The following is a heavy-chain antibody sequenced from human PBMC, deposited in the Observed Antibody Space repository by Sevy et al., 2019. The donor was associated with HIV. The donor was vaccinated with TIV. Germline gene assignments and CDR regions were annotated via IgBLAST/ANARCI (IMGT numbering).Heavy chain of an antibody. CDR1: AGSISSGGFY. D-gene: IGHD3-22*01. Sequence: SETLSLTCTVSAGSISSGGFYWSWIRQHPGKGLEWIGYIYYSGSTYYNPSLKSRVTISVDTSKNQFSLKLSSVTAADTAVYYCARGRYYDSSGYYLDYWGQGTLVTVSS. CDR3: ARGRYYDSSGYYLDY. J-gene: IGHJ4*02. CDR2: IYYSGST. V-gene: IGHV4-31*03.